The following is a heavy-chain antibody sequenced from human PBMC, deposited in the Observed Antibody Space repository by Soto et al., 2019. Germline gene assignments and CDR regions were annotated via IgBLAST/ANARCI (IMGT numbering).Heavy chain of an antibody. CDR3: ARDLHYYDSSGYYPAFDY. CDR2: INPSGGST. D-gene: IGHD3-22*01. V-gene: IGHV1-46*01. J-gene: IGHJ4*02. Sequence: GASVKVSCKASGYTFTSYYMHWVRQAPGQGLEWMGIINPSGGSTSYAQKFQGRVTMTRDTSTSTVYMELSSLRSEDTAVYYCARDLHYYDSSGYYPAFDYWGQGTLVTVSS. CDR1: GYTFTSYY.